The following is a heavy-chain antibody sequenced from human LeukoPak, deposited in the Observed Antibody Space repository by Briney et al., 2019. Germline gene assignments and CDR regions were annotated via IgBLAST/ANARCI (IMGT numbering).Heavy chain of an antibody. CDR1: GFIFRDYA. V-gene: IGHV3-23*01. CDR2: LRGDGET. CDR3: AKASWVSSADAVL. J-gene: IGHJ4*02. D-gene: IGHD3-16*01. Sequence: GGSLRLSCVASGFIFRDYAMSWVRQTPAGGLEWVSSLRGDGETFYTDSVKGRFTLSRDHSRNTVYLQLSNLRVEVTAVYYCAKASWVSSADAVLWGQGTLVTVS.